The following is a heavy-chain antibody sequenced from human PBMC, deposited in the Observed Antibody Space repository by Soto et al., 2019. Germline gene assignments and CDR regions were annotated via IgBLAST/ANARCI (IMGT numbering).Heavy chain of an antibody. D-gene: IGHD1-1*01. Sequence: GASVKASCKASGYTFTNYQMHWVRQAPGQGLEWMGIINPSGGSTSYAQKFQGRVTMTRDTSTSTVYMELSSLRSEDTAVYYCARDQGHDRTDYWGQGTLVTGSS. CDR3: ARDQGHDRTDY. J-gene: IGHJ4*02. CDR1: GYTFTNYQ. V-gene: IGHV1-46*01. CDR2: INPSGGST.